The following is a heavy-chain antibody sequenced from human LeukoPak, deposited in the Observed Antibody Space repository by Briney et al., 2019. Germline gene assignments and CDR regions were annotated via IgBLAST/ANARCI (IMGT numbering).Heavy chain of an antibody. J-gene: IGHJ4*02. Sequence: SETLSLTCTVSGGSISSYYWSWIRQPPGKGLEWIGEINHSGSTNYNASLKSRVTMSVDTSKNQFSLNLRSVTAADTAVYYCARGQWLDNSWGQGTLVTVSS. CDR1: GGSISSYY. V-gene: IGHV4-34*01. CDR2: INHSGST. CDR3: ARGQWLDNS. D-gene: IGHD6-19*01.